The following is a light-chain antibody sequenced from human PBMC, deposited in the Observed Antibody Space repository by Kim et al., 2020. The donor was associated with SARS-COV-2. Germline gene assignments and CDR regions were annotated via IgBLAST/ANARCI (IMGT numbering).Light chain of an antibody. CDR2: EVS. CDR1: SSVVGAYNR. J-gene: IGLJ2*01. Sequence: GQSVTISCAGASSVVGAYNRFSWYRQSPGTAPKLMIYEVSHRPSGVPERFSGSRSGNTASLTISGLQAEDEADYYCCSYTSSTTLVFGGGTQLTVL. CDR3: CSYTSSTTLV. V-gene: IGLV2-18*02.